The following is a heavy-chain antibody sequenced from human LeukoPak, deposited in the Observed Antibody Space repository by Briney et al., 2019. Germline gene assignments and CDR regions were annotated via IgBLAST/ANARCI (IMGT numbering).Heavy chain of an antibody. Sequence: SETLSLTCAVSGYSINSGYSWTWLRQRPGKGLEWIGNIYHSGYAYYNPSLKSRVTISLDASKIQFSLRLSSVTAADTAVYYCARNSSLTTLKGGWFDPWGQGTLVTVSS. V-gene: IGHV4-38-2*01. J-gene: IGHJ5*02. CDR2: IYHSGYA. CDR1: GYSINSGYS. CDR3: ARNSSLTTLKGGWFDP. D-gene: IGHD4-11*01.